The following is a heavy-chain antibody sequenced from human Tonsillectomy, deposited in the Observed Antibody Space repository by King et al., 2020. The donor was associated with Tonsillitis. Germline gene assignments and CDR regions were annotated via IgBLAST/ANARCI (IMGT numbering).Heavy chain of an antibody. CDR1: GHTNW. CDR2: IYLGDSDI. D-gene: IGHD3-10*01. V-gene: IGHV5-51*01. J-gene: IGHJ4*02. CDR3: ARGSGTYVGDIDY. Sequence: EVQLVQSGAEVKKPGEPLKISCKDSGHTNWIVWVRQMPGKGLEWMGVIYLGDSDIRYSPSFQGRVTISADKSINTAYLQWSSLKAPDTATYYCARGSGTYVGDIDYWGQGSLVTVSS.